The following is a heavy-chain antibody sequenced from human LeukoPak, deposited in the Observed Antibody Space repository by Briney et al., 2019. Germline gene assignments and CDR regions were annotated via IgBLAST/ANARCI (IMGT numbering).Heavy chain of an antibody. V-gene: IGHV4-34*01. CDR3: ARGRGNYPPAW. CDR1: GGSFSGYY. D-gene: IGHD1-7*01. CDR2: INQSGST. Sequence: PSETLSLTCAVYGGSFSGYYWSWLRQPPGKGLEWIGEINQSGSTNYSPSLKSRVTISVDTSKNQFSLKLSSVTAADTAVYYCARGRGNYPPAWWGQGTLVTVSS. J-gene: IGHJ4*02.